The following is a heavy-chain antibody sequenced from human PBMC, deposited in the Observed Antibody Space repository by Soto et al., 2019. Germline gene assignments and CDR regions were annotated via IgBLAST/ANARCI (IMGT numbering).Heavy chain of an antibody. D-gene: IGHD3-10*01. Sequence: QAQLVQSGAEVKEPGASVKVSCKASGYTFTNYDISWVRQATGQGLEWMGWMNPNSANTGYAQKFQGRVSMTRDTSINTAYLELSSLTSEDTAIYYCARVEAPFGESLHWGQGTPVTVSA. CDR3: ARVEAPFGESLH. CDR2: MNPNSANT. V-gene: IGHV1-8*01. J-gene: IGHJ4*02. CDR1: GYTFTNYD.